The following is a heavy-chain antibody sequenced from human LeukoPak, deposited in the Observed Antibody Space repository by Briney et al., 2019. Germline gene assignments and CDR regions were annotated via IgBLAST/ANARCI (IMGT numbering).Heavy chain of an antibody. CDR3: ARDTGSTVTQFDY. D-gene: IGHD4-17*01. CDR2: INPSGGST. CDR1: GYTFTSYY. Sequence: ASVKVSCKASGYTFTSYYMHGVRQAPGQGLEWMGIINPSGGSTSYAQKFQGRVTITRDTSTSTVYMELSSLRSEVTAVYYCARDTGSTVTQFDYGGQGHVILVSS. J-gene: IGHJ4*02. V-gene: IGHV1-46*01.